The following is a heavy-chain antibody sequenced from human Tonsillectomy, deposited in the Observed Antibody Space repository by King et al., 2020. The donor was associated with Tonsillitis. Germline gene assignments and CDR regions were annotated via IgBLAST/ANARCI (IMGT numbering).Heavy chain of an antibody. Sequence: VQLVQSGTEVKKPGASVKVSCKASGYTFITYGINWVRQAPGQGLEWRGWISGYKGYTNYAQKFQDRVTLTTDTATSTAYMELRSLRSDDTAMYYCARDPIAARLEGNNWFGAWGQGTLLTVSS. D-gene: IGHD6-6*01. CDR2: ISGYKGYT. CDR3: ARDPIAARLEGNNWFGA. V-gene: IGHV1-18*04. CDR1: GYTFITYG. J-gene: IGHJ5*02.